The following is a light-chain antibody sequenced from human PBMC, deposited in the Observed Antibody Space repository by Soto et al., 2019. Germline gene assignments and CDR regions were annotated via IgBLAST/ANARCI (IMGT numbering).Light chain of an antibody. CDR3: QQYDNSPIA. V-gene: IGKV3-20*01. CDR1: QSISSSF. J-gene: IGKJ5*01. CDR2: GAS. Sequence: EIVFTQSPATLSVTPGERASLSCGASQSISSSFLAWYQQKPGQAPRLLICGASSRAAGIPDRFSGTGSETDFTLTISRLEPEDFAVYYCQQYDNSPIAFGQRTRLEV.